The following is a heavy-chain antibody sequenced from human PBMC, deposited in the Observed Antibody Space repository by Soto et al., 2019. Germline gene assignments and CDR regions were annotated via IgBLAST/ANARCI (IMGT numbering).Heavy chain of an antibody. CDR1: GYIFTGYY. CDR2: IDPNSGGT. V-gene: IGHV1-2*02. J-gene: IGHJ4*02. Sequence: ASVKVSCKASGYIFTGYYMHWVRQAPGQGLEWMGWIDPNSGGTDNAQKFQGRVTMTRGTSISTAYMELSRLRVDDTAVYYCARVMSGSYLGHGYYFDYWGQGTLVTVSS. D-gene: IGHD1-26*01. CDR3: ARVMSGSYLGHGYYFDY.